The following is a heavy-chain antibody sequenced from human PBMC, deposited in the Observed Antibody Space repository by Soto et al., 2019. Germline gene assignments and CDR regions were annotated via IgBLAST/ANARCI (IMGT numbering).Heavy chain of an antibody. V-gene: IGHV4-31*03. Sequence: SETLSLTCTVSGGSISSGGYYWSWIRQHPGKGLEWIGYIYYSGSTYYNPSLKSRVTISVDTSKNQFSLKLSSVTAADTAVYYCARGLTYYYGSGSYYKETFDAFDIWGQGTMVTVSS. D-gene: IGHD3-10*01. CDR1: GGSISSGGYY. CDR3: ARGLTYYYGSGSYYKETFDAFDI. J-gene: IGHJ3*02. CDR2: IYYSGST.